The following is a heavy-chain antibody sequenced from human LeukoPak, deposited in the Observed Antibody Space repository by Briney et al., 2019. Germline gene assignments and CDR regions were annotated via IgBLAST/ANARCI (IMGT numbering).Heavy chain of an antibody. V-gene: IGHV3-49*03. Sequence: PGRSLRLSCTASGFTFGDYAMSWFRPAPGKGLEWVGFIRSKAYGVTTEYAASVKGRFTISRDDSKSIAYLQMNSLKTEDTAVYYCTLYDSSGYSDYWGQGTLVTVSS. CDR2: IRSKAYGVTT. J-gene: IGHJ4*02. CDR3: TLYDSSGYSDY. CDR1: GFTFGDYA. D-gene: IGHD3-22*01.